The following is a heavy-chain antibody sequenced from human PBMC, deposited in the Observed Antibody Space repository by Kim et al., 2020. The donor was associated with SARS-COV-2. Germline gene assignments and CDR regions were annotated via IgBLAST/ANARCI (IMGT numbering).Heavy chain of an antibody. CDR1: GGSFSGYY. CDR2: INHSGST. Sequence: SETLSLTCAVYGGSFSGYYWSWIRQPPGKGLEWIGEINHSGSTNYNPSLKSRVTISVDTSKNQFSLKLSSVTAADTAVYYCARGYSSSSGYFDYWGQGTLVTVSS. J-gene: IGHJ4*02. V-gene: IGHV4-34*01. CDR3: ARGYSSSSGYFDY. D-gene: IGHD6-6*01.